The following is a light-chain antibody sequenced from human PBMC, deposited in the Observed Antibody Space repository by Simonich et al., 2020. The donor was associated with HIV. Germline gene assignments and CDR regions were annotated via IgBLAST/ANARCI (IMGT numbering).Light chain of an antibody. J-gene: IGLJ2*01. V-gene: IGLV2-8*01. CDR1: SRDVGGYDY. CDR3: SSYAGSKNLGV. Sequence: QSALTQPPSASGSPGPSVPLSCTGTSRDVGGYDYVSWYQPHPGKAPKLMIYEVSKRPSGVPDRFSGSKSGNTASLTVSGLQAEDEADYYCSSYAGSKNLGVFGGGTKLTVL. CDR2: EVS.